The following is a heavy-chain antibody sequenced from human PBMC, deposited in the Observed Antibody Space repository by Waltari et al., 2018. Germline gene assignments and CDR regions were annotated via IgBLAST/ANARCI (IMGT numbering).Heavy chain of an antibody. CDR1: GGSFSGYY. V-gene: IGHV4-34*01. CDR3: ATRKRGYSYGLPFDY. CDR2: INHSGST. J-gene: IGHJ4*02. D-gene: IGHD5-18*01. Sequence: QVQLQQWGAGLLKPSETLSLTCAVYGGSFSGYYWSWFRQPPGKGLEWIGEINHSGSTNYNPSLKSRVTISVDTSKNQFSLKLSSVTAADTAVYYCATRKRGYSYGLPFDYWGQGTLVTVSS.